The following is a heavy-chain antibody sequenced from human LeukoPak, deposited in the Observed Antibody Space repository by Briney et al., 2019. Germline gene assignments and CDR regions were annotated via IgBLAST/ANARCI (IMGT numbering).Heavy chain of an antibody. V-gene: IGHV4-59*01. D-gene: IGHD3-10*01. CDR3: AGEATMVRGLSWFDP. J-gene: IGHJ5*02. Sequence: SETLSLTCTVSGGSISNYYWSWIRQPPGQGLEWIGYIYYNGITNYNPSLKSRVTISVDTSKNQFSLRLSSVTAADTAVYYCAGEATMVRGLSWFDPWGQGTLVTVSS. CDR1: GGSISNYY. CDR2: IYYNGIT.